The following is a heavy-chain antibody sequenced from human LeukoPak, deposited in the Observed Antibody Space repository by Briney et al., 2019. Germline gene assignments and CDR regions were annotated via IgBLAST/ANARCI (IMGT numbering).Heavy chain of an antibody. V-gene: IGHV4-61*08. D-gene: IGHD3-22*01. CDR2: IYYSGST. CDR3: AREVRTYYYDSSGYYPPYYFDY. CDR1: GASISSGGYY. Sequence: SETLSLTCTVSGASISSGGYYWSWIRQPPGKGLEWIGYIYYSGSTNYNPSLKSRVTISVDTSKNQFSLKLSSVTAADTAVYYCAREVRTYYYDSSGYYPPYYFDYWGQGTLVTVSS. J-gene: IGHJ4*02.